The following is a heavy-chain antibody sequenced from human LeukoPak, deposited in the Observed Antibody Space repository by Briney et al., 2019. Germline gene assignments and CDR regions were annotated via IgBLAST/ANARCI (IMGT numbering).Heavy chain of an antibody. CDR3: AKARIASAGTGAFDV. D-gene: IGHD6-13*01. CDR1: GFTVSSYG. V-gene: IGHV3-23*01. J-gene: IGHJ3*01. CDR2: FSTTDGSA. Sequence: TGGSLRLSCAASGFTVSSYGMTWVRQAPGKGLDWVAAFSTTDGSAKYPESVKGRFPISRDNSKNRLYLQMNSLRDEDTAVYYCAKARIASAGTGAFDVWGQGTMVTVSS.